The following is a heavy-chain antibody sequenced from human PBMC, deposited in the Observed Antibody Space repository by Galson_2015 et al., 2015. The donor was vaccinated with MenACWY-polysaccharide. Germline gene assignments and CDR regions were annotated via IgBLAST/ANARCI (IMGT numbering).Heavy chain of an antibody. CDR1: GSSFTTLY. V-gene: IGHV1-46*01. CDR3: ARGGLTAAGTWGYYFDD. Sequence: SVKVSCTASGSSFTTLYIHWVRQAPGQGLAWLGIINPSSGHTVYAQTFQGSVTLTRDTSTSTVSLALSSLKSEDSAVYYCARGGLTAAGTWGYYFDDWGQGTLVTVAS. J-gene: IGHJ4*02. CDR2: INPSSGHT. D-gene: IGHD6-13*01.